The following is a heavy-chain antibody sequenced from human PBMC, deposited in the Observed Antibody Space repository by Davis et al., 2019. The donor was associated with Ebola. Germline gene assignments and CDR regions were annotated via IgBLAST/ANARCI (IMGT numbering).Heavy chain of an antibody. J-gene: IGHJ4*02. Sequence: GESLKISCAASGFTFSSYAMHWVRQAPGKGLEWVAVISYDGSNKYYADSVKGRFTISRDNTKNTLYLQMNNLRPEDTAVYYCAITAEAGHYFDYWGQGTLVTASS. CDR1: GFTFSSYA. CDR2: ISYDGSNK. D-gene: IGHD2-21*02. CDR3: AITAEAGHYFDY. V-gene: IGHV3-30*04.